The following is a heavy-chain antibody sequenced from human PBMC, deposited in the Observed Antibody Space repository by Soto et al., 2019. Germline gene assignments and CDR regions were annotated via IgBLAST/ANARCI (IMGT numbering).Heavy chain of an antibody. CDR1: GGSISSYY. V-gene: IGHV4-4*07. CDR2: IYTSGST. D-gene: IGHD3-22*01. CDR3: AREKRDYYDSSGYVYYFDY. J-gene: IGHJ4*02. Sequence: PSETLSLTGTVSGGSISSYYWSWIRQPAGKGLEWIGRIYTSGSTNYNPSLKSRVTMSVDTSKNQFSLKLSSVTAADTAVYYCAREKRDYYDSSGYVYYFDYWGQGTLVTVSS.